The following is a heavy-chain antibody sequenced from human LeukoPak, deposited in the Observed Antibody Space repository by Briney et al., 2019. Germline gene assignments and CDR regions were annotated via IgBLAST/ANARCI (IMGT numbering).Heavy chain of an antibody. CDR2: IYPSGRT. J-gene: IGHJ3*02. CDR1: GASINGINW. CDR3: ARAKGYMAVAGKGAFDI. D-gene: IGHD6-19*01. Sequence: PSETLSLTCAVSGASINGINWWSWVRQPPGKGLEWIGEIYPSGRTNYNPSLKSRVTFSMDKSKNQFSLKLSSVTAADTAVYYCARAKGYMAVAGKGAFDIWGQGTMVTVSS. V-gene: IGHV4-4*02.